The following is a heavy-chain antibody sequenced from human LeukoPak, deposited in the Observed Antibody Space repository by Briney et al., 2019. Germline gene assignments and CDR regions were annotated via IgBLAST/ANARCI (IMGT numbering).Heavy chain of an antibody. CDR2: IIPDSGGT. CDR1: GYTFSGDY. D-gene: IGHD1-26*01. J-gene: IGHJ4*02. V-gene: IGHV1-2*06. CDR3: ARDRNLYSGSFAS. Sequence: GGSVKVSCRASGYTFSGDYMHWVRQAPGQGLEWMGRIIPDSGGTTYAQNFQSRVTMTRDTSIGTAYIELSRLTSDDSAFYYCARDRNLYSGSFASWGQGTLVTVSS.